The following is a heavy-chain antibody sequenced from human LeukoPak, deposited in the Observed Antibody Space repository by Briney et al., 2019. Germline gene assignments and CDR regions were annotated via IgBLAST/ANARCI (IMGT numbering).Heavy chain of an antibody. CDR2: ITDTGFAT. Sequence: GGSLRLSCAASGFTFSNFAMTWVPQAPGKGLEGVSGITDTGFATFYAGSVRGRFTNSRDNSRNTLYLQMESLRAVDAAVYYCARAGFCSTATCYSPFDYWGQGTRVTVSS. V-gene: IGHV3-23*01. J-gene: IGHJ4*02. CDR1: GFTFSNFA. D-gene: IGHD2-2*01. CDR3: ARAGFCSTATCYSPFDY.